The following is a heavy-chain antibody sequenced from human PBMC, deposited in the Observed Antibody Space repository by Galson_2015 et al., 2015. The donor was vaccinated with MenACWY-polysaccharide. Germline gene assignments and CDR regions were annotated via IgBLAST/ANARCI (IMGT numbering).Heavy chain of an antibody. CDR1: GGSISSSYW. Sequence: ETLSLTCAVSGGSISSSYWWTWVCQPPGKGLEWIGETYHDGRTAYIPSLKSRITVSLDKAKNQVSLRLISVTAADTAVYYCAKRPIRASGGGLDVWGQGTTVTVS. CDR2: TYHDGRT. J-gene: IGHJ6*02. V-gene: IGHV4-4*02. D-gene: IGHD3-10*01. CDR3: AKRPIRASGGGLDV.